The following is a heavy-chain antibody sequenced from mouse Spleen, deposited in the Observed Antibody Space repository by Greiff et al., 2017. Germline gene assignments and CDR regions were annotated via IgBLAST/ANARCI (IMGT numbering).Heavy chain of an antibody. CDR2: IYPGDGDT. V-gene: IGHV1-80*01. D-gene: IGHD2-1*01. CDR3: ARTGGKGYFDV. CDR1: GYAFSSYW. J-gene: IGHJ1*01. Sequence: VQLQQSGAELVRPGSSVKISCKASGYAFSSYWMNWVKQRPGQGLEWIGQIYPGDGDTNYNGKFKGKATLTADKSSSTAYMQLSSLTSEDSAVYFCARTGGKGYFDVWGAGTTVTVSS.